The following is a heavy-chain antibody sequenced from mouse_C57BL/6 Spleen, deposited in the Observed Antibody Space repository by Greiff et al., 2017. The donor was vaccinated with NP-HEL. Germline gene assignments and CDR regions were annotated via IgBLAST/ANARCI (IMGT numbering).Heavy chain of an antibody. CDR3: ARKGEDYDGYFDV. CDR2: INPGSGGT. CDR1: GYAFTNYL. Sequence: VKLQESGAELVRPGTSVKVSCKASGYAFTNYLIEWVKQRPGQGLEWIGVINPGSGGTNYNEKFKGKATLTADKSSSTAYMQLSSLTSEDSAVYFCARKGEDYDGYFDVWGTGTTVTVSS. D-gene: IGHD2-4*01. J-gene: IGHJ1*03. V-gene: IGHV1-54*01.